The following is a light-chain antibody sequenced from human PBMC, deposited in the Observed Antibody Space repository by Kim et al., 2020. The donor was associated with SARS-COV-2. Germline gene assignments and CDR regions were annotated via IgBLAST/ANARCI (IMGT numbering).Light chain of an antibody. J-gene: IGLJ2*01. Sequence: ELTQPPSASGTPGQRVTISCSGSSSNIGSNTVNWYQQLPGTAPKLLIYSNNQRPSGVPDRFSGSKSGTSASLAISGLQFEDEADYYCAAWDDSLYVVFGGGTQLTVL. CDR2: SNN. V-gene: IGLV1-44*01. CDR1: SSNIGSNT. CDR3: AAWDDSLYVV.